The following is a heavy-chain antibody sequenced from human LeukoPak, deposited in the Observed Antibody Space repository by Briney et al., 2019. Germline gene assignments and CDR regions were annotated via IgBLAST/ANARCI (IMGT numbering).Heavy chain of an antibody. D-gene: IGHD3-10*01. V-gene: IGHV4-59*12. CDR3: ARVNYGSATKEDY. CDR2: IYYSGST. J-gene: IGHJ4*02. CDR1: GGSISSYY. Sequence: SETLSLTCTVSGGSISSYYWSWIRQPPGKGLEWIGYIYYSGSTNYNPSLKSRVTISVDTSENQFSLKLSSVTAADTAVYYCARVNYGSATKEDYWGQGTLVTVSS.